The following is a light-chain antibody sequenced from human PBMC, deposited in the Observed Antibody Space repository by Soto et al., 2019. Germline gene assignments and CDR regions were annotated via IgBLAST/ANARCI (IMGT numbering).Light chain of an antibody. J-gene: IGLJ1*01. Sequence: QSVLTQPPSVSGAPGQGVTISCAGSSSNIGAPYDVPWYQHLPGTAPKLLLYGGNNRPSGVPDRFSGSRSGTSASLAITGLQAEDEADYHCQSYDRLDVYVFGTGTKVTVL. CDR1: SSNIGAPYD. V-gene: IGLV1-40*01. CDR2: GGN. CDR3: QSYDRLDVYV.